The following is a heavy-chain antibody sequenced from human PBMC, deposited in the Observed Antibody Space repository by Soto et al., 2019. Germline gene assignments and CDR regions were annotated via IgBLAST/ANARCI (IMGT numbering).Heavy chain of an antibody. J-gene: IGHJ6*02. CDR1: GGTFSSYA. Sequence: SVKVSCKASGGTFSSYAISWVRQAPGQGLEWMGGIIPIFGTANYAQKFQGRVTITADESTSTAYMELSSLRSEDTAVYYCARGDFWSGYSPRYGMDVWGQGTTVTVSS. D-gene: IGHD3-3*01. CDR3: ARGDFWSGYSPRYGMDV. CDR2: IIPIFGTA. V-gene: IGHV1-69*13.